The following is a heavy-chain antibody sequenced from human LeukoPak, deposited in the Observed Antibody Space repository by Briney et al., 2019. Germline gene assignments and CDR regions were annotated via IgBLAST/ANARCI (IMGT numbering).Heavy chain of an antibody. J-gene: IGHJ4*02. Sequence: RTSETLSLTCTVSFASISSGGYYWTWIRQHPEKGLEWIGYIFDSGNIYYNPSLKSRLTISVDTSENQFSLKLTSVTAADTAIYYCASSYSNSWYDYWGQGILATVSS. V-gene: IGHV4-31*03. CDR3: ASSYSNSWYDY. CDR2: IFDSGNI. D-gene: IGHD6-13*01. CDR1: FASISSGGYY.